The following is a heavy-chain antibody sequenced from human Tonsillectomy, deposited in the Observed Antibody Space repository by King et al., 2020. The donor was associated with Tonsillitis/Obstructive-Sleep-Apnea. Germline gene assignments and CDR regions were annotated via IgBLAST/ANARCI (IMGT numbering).Heavy chain of an antibody. CDR3: ARGASRAVVVPAAIPPWFDT. CDR1: GFTFSSYG. V-gene: IGHV3-33*01. CDR2: IWYDGSNK. Sequence: VQLVESGGGVVQPGRSLRLSCAASGFTFSSYGMHWVRQAPGKGLEWVAVIWYDGSNKYYADSVKGRFTISRDNSKNTLYLQMNSLRAEDTAVYYCARGASRAVVVPAAIPPWFDTWGQGALVTVSS. J-gene: IGHJ5*02. D-gene: IGHD2-2*01.